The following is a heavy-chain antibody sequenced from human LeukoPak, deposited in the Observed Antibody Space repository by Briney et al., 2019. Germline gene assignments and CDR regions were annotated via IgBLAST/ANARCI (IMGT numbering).Heavy chain of an antibody. J-gene: IGHJ6*03. Sequence: SETLSLTCAVYGGSFSGYYWSWIRQPPGKGLEWIGEINHSGSTNYNPSLKSRVTISVDTSKNQFSLKLSSVTAADTAVYYCARGLIAVAGTPTSYYYYYYKDVWGKGTTVTVSS. V-gene: IGHV4-34*01. CDR2: INHSGST. CDR1: GGSFSGYY. CDR3: ARGLIAVAGTPTSYYYYYYKDV. D-gene: IGHD6-19*01.